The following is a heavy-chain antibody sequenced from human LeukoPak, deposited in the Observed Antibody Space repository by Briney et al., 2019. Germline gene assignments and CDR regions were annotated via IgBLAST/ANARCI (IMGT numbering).Heavy chain of an antibody. Sequence: GGSLRLSCAASGFTFSSYAMHWVRQAPGKGLGWVAVISYDGSNKYYADSVKGRFTISRDNSKNTLYLQMNSLRAEDTAVYYCARGGVVVVPAALDYWGQGTLVTVSS. CDR3: ARGGVVVVPAALDY. J-gene: IGHJ4*02. CDR2: ISYDGSNK. D-gene: IGHD2-2*01. CDR1: GFTFSSYA. V-gene: IGHV3-30-3*01.